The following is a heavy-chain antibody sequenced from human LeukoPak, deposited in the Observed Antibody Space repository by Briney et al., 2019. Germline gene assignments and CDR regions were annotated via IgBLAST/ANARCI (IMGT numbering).Heavy chain of an antibody. CDR3: GRATYTDYYDSSGYPGGYFDY. CDR1: GGTFSSYA. CDR2: IIPIFGTA. Sequence: SVKVSCKASGGTFSSYAISWVRQAPGQGLEWMGGIIPIFGTANYAQKFQGRVTITADESTSTAYMELSSLRSEDTAVYYCGRATYTDYYDSSGYPGGYFDYWGQGTLVTVSS. V-gene: IGHV1-69*13. J-gene: IGHJ4*02. D-gene: IGHD3-22*01.